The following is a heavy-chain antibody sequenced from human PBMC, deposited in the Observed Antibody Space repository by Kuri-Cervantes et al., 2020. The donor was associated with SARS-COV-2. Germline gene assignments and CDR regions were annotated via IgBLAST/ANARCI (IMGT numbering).Heavy chain of an antibody. CDR1: GYTFTSYG. J-gene: IGHJ4*02. V-gene: IGHV1-18*01. D-gene: IGHD3-22*01. Sequence: ASVKVSCKASGYTFTSYGISWVRQAPGQGLEWMGWISAYNGNTNYAQKLQGRVTMTTDTSTSTAYMELRSLRSDDTAVYYCARSYYDSSGYYFSYFDYWGQGTLVTVSS. CDR2: ISAYNGNT. CDR3: ARSYYDSSGYYFSYFDY.